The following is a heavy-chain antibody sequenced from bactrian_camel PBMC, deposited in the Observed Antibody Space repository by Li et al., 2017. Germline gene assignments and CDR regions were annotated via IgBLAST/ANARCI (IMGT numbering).Heavy chain of an antibody. V-gene: IGHV3S25*01. CDR1: GFIFSSDW. J-gene: IGHJ4*01. CDR2: INSGGGST. D-gene: IGHD6*01. Sequence: WQLVESGGGLVQPGGSLRLSCAGSGFIFSSDWMTWVRQAPGKGLEWVSGINSGGGSTYYADSVKGRATISKDNAKNTLYLQMNSLKPEDTAMYYCAADAWPEGSWPRCDFKYWGQGTQVTVS. CDR3: AADAWPEGSWPRCDFKY.